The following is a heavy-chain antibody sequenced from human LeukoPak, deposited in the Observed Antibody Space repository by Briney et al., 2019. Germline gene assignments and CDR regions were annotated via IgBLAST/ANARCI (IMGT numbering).Heavy chain of an antibody. CDR2: IIPIFGTA. D-gene: IGHD3-22*01. V-gene: IGHV1-69*13. J-gene: IGHJ6*02. CDR1: GGTFSSYA. CDR3: ARDRVVVLSLYYYYGMDV. Sequence: GASVKVSYKASGGTFSSYAISWVRQAPGQGLEWMGGIIPIFGTANYAQKFQGRVTITADESTSTAYMELSSLRSEDTAVYYCARDRVVVLSLYYYYGMDVWGQGTTVTVSS.